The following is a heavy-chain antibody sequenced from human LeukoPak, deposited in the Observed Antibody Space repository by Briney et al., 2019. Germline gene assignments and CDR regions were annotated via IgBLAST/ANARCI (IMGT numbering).Heavy chain of an antibody. CDR2: IYYSGST. CDR3: ARGSDYGDYRFDY. J-gene: IGHJ4*02. D-gene: IGHD4-17*01. CDR1: GGSISSYY. V-gene: IGHV4-59*01. Sequence: PSETLSLTCTVSGGSISSYYWSWIRQPPGKGLEWIGYIYYSGSTNYNPSLKSRVTISVDTSKNQFSLKLSSVTAADTAVYYCARGSDYGDYRFDYWGQGTLVTVSS.